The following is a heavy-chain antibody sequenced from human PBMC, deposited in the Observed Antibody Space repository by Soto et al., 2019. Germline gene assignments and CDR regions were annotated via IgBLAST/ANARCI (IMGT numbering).Heavy chain of an antibody. J-gene: IGHJ4*02. Sequence: ASLTVSCKASGYTFTGYYMHWVRQAPGQGREWMGWINPNSGGTNNAQKFQGRVTMTRDTSISTAYMELSRLRSDDTAVNYCARGSELLWFGESPHGPYYFDYWGQGTLVTVSS. CDR3: ARGSELLWFGESPHGPYYFDY. CDR2: INPNSGGT. V-gene: IGHV1-2*02. D-gene: IGHD3-10*01. CDR1: GYTFTGYY.